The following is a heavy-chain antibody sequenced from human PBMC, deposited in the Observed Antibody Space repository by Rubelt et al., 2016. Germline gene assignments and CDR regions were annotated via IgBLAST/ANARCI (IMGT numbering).Heavy chain of an antibody. V-gene: IGHV3-66*01. J-gene: IGHJ3*02. CDR1: GFTFSSYS. CDR2: IYSGGST. CDR3: ARGHDAFDI. Sequence: EVQLVESGGGLVQPGGSLRLSCVASGFTFSSYSMNWVRQTPGKGLEWVSVIYSGGSTYYADSVKGRFTISRDNSKNTLYLQMNSLRAEDTAVYYCARGHDAFDIWGQGTMVTVSS.